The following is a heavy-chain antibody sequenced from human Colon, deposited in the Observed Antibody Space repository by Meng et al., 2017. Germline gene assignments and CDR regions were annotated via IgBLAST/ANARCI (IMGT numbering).Heavy chain of an antibody. Sequence: QVQLVESGGGVVQPGRSLRLSCAASGFTFSHYGMHWVRQAPGKGLEWVAVISYDGSNKDYADSVKGRFTVARDNSKNMLFLQMNSLRAEDTAVYYCAKDLSLFVVTTLDYWGQGTLVTVSS. CDR1: GFTFSHYG. V-gene: IGHV3-30*18. J-gene: IGHJ4*02. CDR2: ISYDGSNK. D-gene: IGHD2-21*02. CDR3: AKDLSLFVVTTLDY.